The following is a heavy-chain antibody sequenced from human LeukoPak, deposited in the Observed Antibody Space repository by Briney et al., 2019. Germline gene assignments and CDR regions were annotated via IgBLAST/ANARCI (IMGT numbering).Heavy chain of an antibody. CDR3: ARGDVPLRYFDWFHPRGAFDI. D-gene: IGHD3-9*01. CDR1: GYTFTGYY. V-gene: IGHV1-2*06. Sequence: GASVKVSCKASGYTFTGYYMHWVRQAPGQGLEWMGRTNPNSGGTNYAQKFQGRVTMTRDTSISTAYMELSRLRSDDTAVYYCARGDVPLRYFDWFHPRGAFDIWGQGTMVTVSS. CDR2: TNPNSGGT. J-gene: IGHJ3*02.